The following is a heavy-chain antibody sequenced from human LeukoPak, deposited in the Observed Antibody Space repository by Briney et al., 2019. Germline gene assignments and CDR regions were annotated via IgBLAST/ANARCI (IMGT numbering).Heavy chain of an antibody. CDR1: GGSVSSYY. J-gene: IGHJ6*02. CDR2: IYTSGST. V-gene: IGHV4-4*07. Sequence: SESLSLTCTVSGGSVSSYYWSWIRQPAGKGLEWVGRIYTSGSTNYNPSLKSRVTMSVDTSKNQFSLKLSSVPAADTAVYYCARDQGYGLNYYYSYGMDVWGQGTTVTVSS. CDR3: ARDQGYGLNYYYSYGMDV. D-gene: IGHD5-12*01.